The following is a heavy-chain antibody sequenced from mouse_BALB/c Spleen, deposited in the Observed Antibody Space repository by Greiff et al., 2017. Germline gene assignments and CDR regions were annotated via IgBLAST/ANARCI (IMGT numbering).Heavy chain of an antibody. Sequence: VQLQQSGPGLVKPSQSLSLTCSVTGYSITSGYYWNWIRQFPGNKLEWMGYISYDGSNNYNPSLKNRISITRDTSKNQFFLKLNSVTTEDTATYYCARVYYDYDGRNYYAMDYWGQGTSVTVSS. V-gene: IGHV3-6*02. J-gene: IGHJ4*01. D-gene: IGHD2-4*01. CDR3: ARVYYDYDGRNYYAMDY. CDR1: GYSITSGYY. CDR2: ISYDGSN.